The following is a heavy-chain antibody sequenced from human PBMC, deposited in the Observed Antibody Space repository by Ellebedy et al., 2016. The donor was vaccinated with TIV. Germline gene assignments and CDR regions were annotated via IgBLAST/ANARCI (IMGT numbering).Heavy chain of an antibody. Sequence: MPGGSLRLSCAVSGGSISSSNWWSWVRQPPGKGLEWIGEIYHSGSTNYNPSLKSRVTISVDKSKNQFSLKLSSVTAADTAVYYCARDKVYSSSWYYYYYYYGMDVWGQGTTVTVSS. D-gene: IGHD6-13*01. CDR1: GGSISSSNW. V-gene: IGHV4-4*02. CDR2: IYHSGST. J-gene: IGHJ6*02. CDR3: ARDKVYSSSWYYYYYYYGMDV.